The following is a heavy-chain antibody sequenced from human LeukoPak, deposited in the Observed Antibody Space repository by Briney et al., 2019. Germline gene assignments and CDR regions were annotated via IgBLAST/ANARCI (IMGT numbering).Heavy chain of an antibody. CDR2: IYYSGST. D-gene: IGHD3-22*01. Sequence: SETLSLTCTVSGGSISNYYWSWIRQPPGKGLEWIGYIYYSGSTNYNPSLKSRVTISVDTSKNQFSLKLSSVTAADTAVYYCARGGGFASGYLLWGQGTLVTVSS. CDR3: ARGGGFASGYLL. CDR1: GGSISNYY. J-gene: IGHJ4*02. V-gene: IGHV4-59*01.